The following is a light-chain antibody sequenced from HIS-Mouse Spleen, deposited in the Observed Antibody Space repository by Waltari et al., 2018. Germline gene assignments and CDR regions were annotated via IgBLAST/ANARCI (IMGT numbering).Light chain of an antibody. J-gene: IGLJ2*01. Sequence: SYELTQPPSVSVSPGQTASITCSGDKLGDKYACWYQQKPGQSPGLVIYQDSKRPSGIPGRLPGSNPGTTATLTISGTQAMDEADYYCQAWDSSTAVFGGGTKLTVL. CDR3: QAWDSSTAV. CDR2: QDS. V-gene: IGLV3-1*01. CDR1: KLGDKY.